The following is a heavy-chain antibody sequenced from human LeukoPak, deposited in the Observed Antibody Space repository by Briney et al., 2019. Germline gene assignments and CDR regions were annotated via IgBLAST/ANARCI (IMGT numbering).Heavy chain of an antibody. D-gene: IGHD4-17*01. CDR3: ARGMTTVTTFDY. Sequence: GGSLRLSCAASGFTFSSCSMNWVRQAPGKGLEWVSSISSSSSYIYYADSVKGRFTISRDNAKNSLYLQMNSLRAEDTAVYYCARGMTTVTTFDYWGQGTLVTVSS. CDR1: GFTFSSCS. CDR2: ISSSSSYI. J-gene: IGHJ4*02. V-gene: IGHV3-21*01.